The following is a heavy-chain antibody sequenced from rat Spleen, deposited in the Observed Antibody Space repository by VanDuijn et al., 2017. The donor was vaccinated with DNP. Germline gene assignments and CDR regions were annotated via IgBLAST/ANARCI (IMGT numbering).Heavy chain of an antibody. D-gene: IGHD1-1*01. CDR3: ARLDYYSGCY. CDR1: GFTFSDYG. V-gene: IGHV5S13*01. CDR2: ISANGGSI. J-gene: IGHJ2*01. Sequence: EVQLVESGGGLVQPGRSLKLSCAASGFTFSDYGMAWVRQAPTKGLEWVASISANGGSIRYRDSVKGRFTISRDNAKNALFLQMDSLRSEDTATYYCARLDYYSGCYWGQGVMVTVSS.